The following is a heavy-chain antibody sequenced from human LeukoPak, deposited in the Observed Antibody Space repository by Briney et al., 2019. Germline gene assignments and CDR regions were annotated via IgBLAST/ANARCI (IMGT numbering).Heavy chain of an antibody. J-gene: IGHJ2*01. D-gene: IGHD1-14*01. CDR1: GGSITSGPHY. Sequence: PSETLSLTCTVSGGSITSGPHYWNWIRQSAEKGLEWIGRVQTTGSLDYNPSLKSRVTISMDTSTNHFSLMMNSLTTTDTAVYYCARGTKSPRTTVLTSFRYFDLWGRGTLVTVSS. CDR3: ARGTKSPRTTVLTSFRYFDL. CDR2: VQTTGSL. V-gene: IGHV4-61*02.